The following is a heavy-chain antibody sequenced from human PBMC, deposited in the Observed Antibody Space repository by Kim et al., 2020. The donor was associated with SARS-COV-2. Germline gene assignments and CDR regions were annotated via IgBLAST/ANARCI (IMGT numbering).Heavy chain of an antibody. J-gene: IGHJ4*01. CDR2: IYFNGNT. V-gene: IGHV4-31*03. CDR3: ARDRDGGSAGTLDF. CDR1: GGSISTDHYY. Sequence: SETLSLTCIVSGGSISTDHYYWTWIRQHPAQGLEWLGSIYFNGNTFYNPSLKTRLSLSVDTSKNYFSLNLKSVTAADTALYYCARDRDGGSAGTLDFWG. D-gene: IGHD6-13*01.